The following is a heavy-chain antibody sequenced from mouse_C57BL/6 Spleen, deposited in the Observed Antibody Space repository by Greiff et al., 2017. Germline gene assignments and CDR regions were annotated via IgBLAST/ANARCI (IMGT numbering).Heavy chain of an antibody. CDR3: AIYYGYDGYYFDD. CDR1: GYTFTSYW. V-gene: IGHV1-74*01. CDR2: IHPSDSDT. J-gene: IGHJ2*01. D-gene: IGHD2-2*01. Sequence: QVHVKQPGAELVEPGASVKVSCKASGYTFTSYWMHWVKQRPGQGLEWIGRIHPSDSDTNYNQKFKGKATLTVDKSSSTAYMQLSSLTSEDSAVYYGAIYYGYDGYYFDDWGQGTTLTVSS.